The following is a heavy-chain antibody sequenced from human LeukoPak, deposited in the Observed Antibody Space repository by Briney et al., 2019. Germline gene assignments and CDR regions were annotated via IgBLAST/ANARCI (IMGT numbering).Heavy chain of an antibody. Sequence: GGSLRLSCAASGFTFSSYAMSWVRQAPGKGLEWVSAISGSGGNTYYADSVKGRLTISRDNSKNTLYLQMNSRRAEDTAVYYCAKDVNRPPSSSRDYWGQGTLVTVSS. D-gene: IGHD6-13*01. J-gene: IGHJ4*02. CDR2: ISGSGGNT. CDR3: AKDVNRPPSSSRDY. V-gene: IGHV3-23*01. CDR1: GFTFSSYA.